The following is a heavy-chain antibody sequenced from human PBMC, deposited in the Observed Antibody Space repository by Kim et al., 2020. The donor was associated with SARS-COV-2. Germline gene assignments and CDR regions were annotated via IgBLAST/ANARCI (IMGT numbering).Heavy chain of an antibody. V-gene: IGHV4-34*01. CDR1: GGSFSGYY. CDR2: INHSGST. D-gene: IGHD2-15*01. Sequence: SETLSLTCAAYGGSFSGYYWSWIRQPPGKGLEWIGEINHSGSTNYNPSLKSRVTISVDTSKNQFSLKLSSVTAADTAVYYCARSRPLYCSGGSCSPPGNWFDPWGQGTLVTVSP. CDR3: ARSRPLYCSGGSCSPPGNWFDP. J-gene: IGHJ5*02.